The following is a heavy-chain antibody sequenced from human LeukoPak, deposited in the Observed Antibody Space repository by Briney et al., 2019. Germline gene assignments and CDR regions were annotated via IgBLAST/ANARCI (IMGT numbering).Heavy chain of an antibody. V-gene: IGHV1-46*01. Sequence: APVKVSCKASGYTFTSYYLHWVRQAPGQGLEWMGIINPSGGSTNYAQKFQGRVTMTRDTSTSTVYMELSSLRSEDTAVYYCARDLGSGGYDYYFDSWGQGTLVTVSS. D-gene: IGHD5-12*01. CDR3: ARDLGSGGYDYYFDS. J-gene: IGHJ4*02. CDR2: INPSGGST. CDR1: GYTFTSYY.